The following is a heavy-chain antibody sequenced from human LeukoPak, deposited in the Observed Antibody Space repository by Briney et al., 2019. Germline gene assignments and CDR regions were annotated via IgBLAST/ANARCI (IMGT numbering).Heavy chain of an antibody. Sequence: GGSLRLSCTASGFTVSNNYMNWVRQAPGKGLEWVSSLYSGGSTYYADSTQGRFTISRDSSTNTVFLQISNLKIEDTAVYYCARGARSLRFFDFRGQGALVTVSS. CDR2: LYSGGST. CDR1: GFTVSNNY. CDR3: ARGARSLRFFDF. J-gene: IGHJ4*02. V-gene: IGHV3-53*01.